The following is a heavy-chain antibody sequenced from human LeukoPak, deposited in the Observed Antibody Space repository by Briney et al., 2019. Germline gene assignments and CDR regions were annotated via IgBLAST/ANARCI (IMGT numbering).Heavy chain of an antibody. Sequence: PSETLSLTCAVYGGSFSGYYWSWIRQPPGKGLEWIGEINHSGSTNYNPSLKSRVTISVDTSKNQFSLKLSSVTAADTAVYYCARVLRGAGKTNYYMDVWGKGTTVTVSS. CDR3: ARVLRGAGKTNYYMDV. V-gene: IGHV4-34*01. J-gene: IGHJ6*03. D-gene: IGHD6-19*01. CDR1: GGSFSGYY. CDR2: INHSGST.